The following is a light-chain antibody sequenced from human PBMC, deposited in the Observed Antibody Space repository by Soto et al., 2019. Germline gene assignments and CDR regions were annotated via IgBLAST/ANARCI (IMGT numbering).Light chain of an antibody. J-gene: IGKJ5*01. CDR1: QSVSSN. Sequence: EIVLTQSPATLSVSPGERATLSCRASQSVSSNLAWYQQKPGQAPRLLIYGASTRATGIPARFSGSGSGTEFTLTISSLQSEDVAIYYCQKYNSGLITFGQGTRLEIK. CDR2: GAS. V-gene: IGKV3-15*01. CDR3: QKYNSGLIT.